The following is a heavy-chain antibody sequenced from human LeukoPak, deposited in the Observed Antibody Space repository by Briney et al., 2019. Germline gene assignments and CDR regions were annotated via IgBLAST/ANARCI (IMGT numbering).Heavy chain of an antibody. J-gene: IGHJ4*02. CDR3: ARDSCSSTSCQGNFDY. D-gene: IGHD2-2*01. V-gene: IGHV3-53*01. Sequence: GGSLRLSCAASGFTFSSYAMSWVRQAPGKGLEWVSVIYSGGSTYYADSVKGRFTISRDNSKNTLYLQMNSLRAEDTGVYYCARDSCSSTSCQGNFDYWGQGTLVTVSS. CDR2: IYSGGST. CDR1: GFTFSSYA.